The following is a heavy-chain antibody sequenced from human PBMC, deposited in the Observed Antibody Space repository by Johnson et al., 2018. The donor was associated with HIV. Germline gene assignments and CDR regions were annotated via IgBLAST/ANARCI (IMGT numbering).Heavy chain of an antibody. CDR2: ISYDGSNQ. D-gene: IGHD4-17*01. CDR1: GFTFSSHA. CDR3: ARMSVPILRPRPSDYGDVPRAFHV. Sequence: QVQLVESGGGVVQPGRSLRLSCAASGFTFSSHAMHWVRQAPGKGLEWVAVISYDGSNQYSADSVKGPFTIHRDKSNNTRFLQMNSLRAADTAVSCCARMSVPILRPRPSDYGDVPRAFHVWGQGTMVTVSS. V-gene: IGHV3-30-3*01. J-gene: IGHJ3*01.